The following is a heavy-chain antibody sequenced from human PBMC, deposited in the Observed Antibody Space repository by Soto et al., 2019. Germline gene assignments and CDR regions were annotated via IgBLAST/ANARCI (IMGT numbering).Heavy chain of an antibody. CDR2: INSDGSST. Sequence: GGSLRLSCAASGFTFSSYWMHWVRQAPGKGLVWVSRINSDGSSTRYADSVKGRFTISRDNAKNTLYLQMNSLRAEDTAVYYCARDLRSINSGSPGWFDPWGQGTLVTVSS. V-gene: IGHV3-74*01. J-gene: IGHJ5*02. CDR1: GFTFSSYW. D-gene: IGHD5-12*01. CDR3: ARDLRSINSGSPGWFDP.